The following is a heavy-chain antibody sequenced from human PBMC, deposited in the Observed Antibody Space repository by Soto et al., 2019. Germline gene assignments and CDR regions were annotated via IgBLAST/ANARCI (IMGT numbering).Heavy chain of an antibody. V-gene: IGHV4-39*01. CDR2: IYYSGST. Sequence: SETLCLPCTVAGGSISSYYWGWIRKTTGKGLEWIGSIYYSGSTYYNPSLKSRVTISVDTSKNQFSLKLSSVTAADTAVYYCACIFSGGYGYGFYYYGMDVWGQGTTFTSP. CDR3: ACIFSGGYGYGFYYYGMDV. J-gene: IGHJ6*02. CDR1: GGSISSYY. D-gene: IGHD5-18*01.